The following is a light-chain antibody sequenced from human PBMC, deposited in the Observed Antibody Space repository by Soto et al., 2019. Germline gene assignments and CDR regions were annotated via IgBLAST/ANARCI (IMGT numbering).Light chain of an antibody. CDR2: DVS. CDR1: SSDVGGYNY. Sequence: QPVLTQPRSVSGSPGQSVTISCTGTSSDVGGYNYVSWYQQHPGKAPKVMIYDVSERPSGVPDRFSGSKSGNTASLTISGLQAEDEADYAGSPRYVFGTGTKLTVL. CDR3: SPRYV. J-gene: IGLJ1*01. V-gene: IGLV2-11*01.